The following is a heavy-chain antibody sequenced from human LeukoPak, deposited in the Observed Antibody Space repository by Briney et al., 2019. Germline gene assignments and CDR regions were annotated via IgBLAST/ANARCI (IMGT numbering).Heavy chain of an antibody. CDR1: GGTFSSYA. V-gene: IGHV1-2*02. D-gene: IGHD3-22*01. CDR2: INPNSGGT. Sequence: GASVKVSCKASGGTFSSYAISWVRQAPGQGLEWMGWINPNSGGTNYAQKFQGRVTMTRDTSISTAYMELSRLRSDDTAVYYCARSAVYYDSSGYLAYWGQGTLVTVSS. CDR3: ARSAVYYDSSGYLAY. J-gene: IGHJ4*02.